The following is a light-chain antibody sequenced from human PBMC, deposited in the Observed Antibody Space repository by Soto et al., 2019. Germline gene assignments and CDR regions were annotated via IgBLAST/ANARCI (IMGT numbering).Light chain of an antibody. V-gene: IGLV2-14*01. CDR2: DVS. Sequence: SVLTQPASVSGSPGQSITISCTGNSSVVGGYNYVSWYQQHPGKAPKLMIYDVSNRPSGVSNRFSGSKSGNTASLTISGLQAEDEADYYCSSYTSSSTQVFGTGTKVTVL. CDR1: SSVVGGYNY. J-gene: IGLJ1*01. CDR3: SSYTSSSTQV.